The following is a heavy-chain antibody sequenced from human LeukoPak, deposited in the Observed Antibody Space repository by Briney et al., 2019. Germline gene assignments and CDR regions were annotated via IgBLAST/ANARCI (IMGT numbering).Heavy chain of an antibody. D-gene: IGHD2-2*01. V-gene: IGHV3-30*18. Sequence: GGSLRLSCAASGFTFSSYGMHWVRQAPGKGLEWVAVISYDGSNKYYADSVKGRFTISRDNSKITLYLQMNSLRAEDTAVYYCANGYCSSTSCYPNYWGQGTLVTVSS. CDR2: ISYDGSNK. CDR1: GFTFSSYG. J-gene: IGHJ4*02. CDR3: ANGYCSSTSCYPNY.